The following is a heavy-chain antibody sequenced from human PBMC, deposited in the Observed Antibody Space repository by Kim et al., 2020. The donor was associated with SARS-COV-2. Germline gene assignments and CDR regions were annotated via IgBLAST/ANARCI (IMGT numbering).Heavy chain of an antibody. CDR2: ISSSSSYI. V-gene: IGHV3-21*01. CDR1: GFTFSSYS. Sequence: GGSLRLSCAASGFTFSSYSMNWVRQAPGKGLEWVSSISSSSSYIYYADSVKGRFTISRDNAKNSLYLQMNSLRAEDTAVYYCARDSGYYTYYYYGMDVWGQGTTVTVSS. CDR3: ARDSGYYTYYYYGMDV. D-gene: IGHD3-3*01. J-gene: IGHJ6*02.